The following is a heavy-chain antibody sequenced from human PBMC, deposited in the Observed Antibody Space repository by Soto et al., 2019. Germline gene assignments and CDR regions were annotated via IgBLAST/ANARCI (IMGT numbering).Heavy chain of an antibody. CDR2: IDSGGNT. CDR3: AREGGFYGSGSRGYYYYFAMDV. CDR1: GFTVSSNY. D-gene: IGHD3-10*01. V-gene: IGHV3-66*01. J-gene: IGHJ6*02. Sequence: EVQLVESGGGLVQPGGSLRLSCAASGFTVSSNYMSWVRQAPGKGLEWVSVIDSGGNTYYADSVKGRFTFSRDNSKNTLYLQMNSLRAEDTAVYYCAREGGFYGSGSRGYYYYFAMDVWGQGTTVTVSS.